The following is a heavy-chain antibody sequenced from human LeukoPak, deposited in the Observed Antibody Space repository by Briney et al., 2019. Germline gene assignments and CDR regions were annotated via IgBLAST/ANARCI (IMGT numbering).Heavy chain of an antibody. CDR3: ARDGLRRPPTPYCGGDCPLDY. J-gene: IGHJ4*02. CDR2: IKQDGSEK. Sequence: GGSLRLSCAASGFTFSSYWMSWVRQAPGKGLEWVANIKQDGSEKYYVDSVKGRFTISRDNAKNSLYLQMNSLRAEDTAMYYCARDGLRRPPTPYCGGDCPLDYWGQGTLVSVSS. V-gene: IGHV3-7*03. CDR1: GFTFSSYW. D-gene: IGHD2-21*02.